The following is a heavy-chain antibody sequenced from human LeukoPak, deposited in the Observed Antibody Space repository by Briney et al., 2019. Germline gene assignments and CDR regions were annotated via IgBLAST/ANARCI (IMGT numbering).Heavy chain of an antibody. CDR3: ARTPAVTPDY. CDR2: IDPSDSYT. J-gene: IGHJ4*02. CDR1: GYSFTSYW. Sequence: GESLRISCQGSGYSFTSYWLSWVRQMPGKGLEWMGRIDPSDSYTNYSPSFQGHVTISADKSISTAYLQWSSLKASDTAMYYCARTPAVTPDYWGQGTPVTVSS. V-gene: IGHV5-10-1*01. D-gene: IGHD4-11*01.